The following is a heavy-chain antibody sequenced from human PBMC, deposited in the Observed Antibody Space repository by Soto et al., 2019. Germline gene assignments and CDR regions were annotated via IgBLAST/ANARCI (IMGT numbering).Heavy chain of an antibody. J-gene: IGHJ5*02. D-gene: IGHD2-15*01. Sequence: PGGSLRLSCAASGFTFSSYAMSWVRQAPGKGLEWVSAISGSGGSTYYADSVKGRFTISRDNSKNTLYLQMNSLRAEDTAVYYCARPGYCSGGSCYSDVWFDPWGQGTLVTVSS. CDR1: GFTFSSYA. CDR3: ARPGYCSGGSCYSDVWFDP. CDR2: ISGSGGST. V-gene: IGHV3-23*01.